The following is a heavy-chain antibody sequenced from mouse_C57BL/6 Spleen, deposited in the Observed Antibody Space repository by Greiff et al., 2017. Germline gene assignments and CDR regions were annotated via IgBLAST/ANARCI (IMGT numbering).Heavy chain of an antibody. V-gene: IGHV1-80*01. Sequence: QVQLQQSGAELVKPGASVKISCKASGYAFSSYWMNWVKQRPGKGLEWIGQIYPGDGDTNYNGKFKGKATLTADKSSSTAYMQLSSLTSEDSAVYFCARDEGYGSSDGGFAYWGQGTLVTVSA. CDR3: ARDEGYGSSDGGFAY. CDR1: GYAFSSYW. D-gene: IGHD1-1*01. CDR2: IYPGDGDT. J-gene: IGHJ3*01.